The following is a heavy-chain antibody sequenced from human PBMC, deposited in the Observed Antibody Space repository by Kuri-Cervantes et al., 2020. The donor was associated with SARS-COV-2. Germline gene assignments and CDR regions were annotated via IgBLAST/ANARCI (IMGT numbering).Heavy chain of an antibody. Sequence: LSLTCAASGFTFSSYAMHWVRQAPGKGLEWVAVISYDGSNKYYADSVKGRFTISRDNSKNTLYLQMNSLRAEDTAVYYCARESPPVGSSYWGDLGDIWGQGTTVTVSS. J-gene: IGHJ3*02. D-gene: IGHD6-13*01. V-gene: IGHV3-30-3*01. CDR3: ARESPPVGSSYWGDLGDI. CDR2: ISYDGSNK. CDR1: GFTFSSYA.